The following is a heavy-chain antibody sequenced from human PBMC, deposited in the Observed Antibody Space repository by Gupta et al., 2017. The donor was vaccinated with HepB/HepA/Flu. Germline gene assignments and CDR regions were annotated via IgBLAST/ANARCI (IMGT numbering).Heavy chain of an antibody. CDR2: IIPSDGKT. J-gene: IGHJ4*02. V-gene: IGHV1-46*01. CDR3: ATDGGNHNFDY. Sequence: QVQLVQSGADVKKPGASVKVSCKASGYRFTIKYMHWVRQAPGQGLEWMGRIIPSDGKTIFAQKFQDRVTMTRDTSTSTVYIEVNRLTSEDTAVYFCATDGGNHNFDYWGQGTLVSVSS. CDR1: GYRFTIKY. D-gene: IGHD1-26*01.